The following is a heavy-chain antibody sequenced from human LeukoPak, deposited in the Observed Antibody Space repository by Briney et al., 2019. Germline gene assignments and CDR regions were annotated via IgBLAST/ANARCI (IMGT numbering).Heavy chain of an antibody. J-gene: IGHJ4*02. CDR1: GYTFTGYY. CDR2: INPNSGGT. CDR3: ASSSNSGSYSYFDY. Sequence: ASVTVSCKASGYTFTGYYMHWVRQAPGQGLEWMGWINPNSGGTNYAQKFQGRVTMTRDTSISTAYMELSRLRSDDTAVYYCASSSNSGSYSYFDYWGQGTLVTVSS. D-gene: IGHD1-26*01. V-gene: IGHV1-2*02.